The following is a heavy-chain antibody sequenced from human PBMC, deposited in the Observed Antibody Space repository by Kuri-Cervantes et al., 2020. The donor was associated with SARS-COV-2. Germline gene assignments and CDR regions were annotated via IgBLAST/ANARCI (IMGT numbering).Heavy chain of an antibody. D-gene: IGHD2-2*01. CDR1: GYTFTSYA. J-gene: IGHJ5*02. CDR3: AREYLDL. CDR2: INAGNGNT. V-gene: IGHV1-3*01. Sequence: ASVKVSCKASGYTFTSYAMHWVRQAPGQRLEWMGWINAGNGNTNYAQKLQGRVTMTEDTSTDTAYMELSSLRSEDTAVYYCAREYLDLWGQGTLVTVSS.